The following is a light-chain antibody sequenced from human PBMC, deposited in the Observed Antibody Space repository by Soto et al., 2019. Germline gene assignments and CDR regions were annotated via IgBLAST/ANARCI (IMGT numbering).Light chain of an antibody. CDR1: QTVRNNY. J-gene: IGKJ1*01. CDR3: QQYGSSGT. Sequence: EFVFTQSPGTLSLSPGERATLSCRASQTVRNNYLAWYQQKPGQAPRLLIYDASSRATGIPDRFSGSGSGTDFTLTISRLEPEDFAVYYCQQYGSSGTFGQGTKVDIK. V-gene: IGKV3-20*01. CDR2: DAS.